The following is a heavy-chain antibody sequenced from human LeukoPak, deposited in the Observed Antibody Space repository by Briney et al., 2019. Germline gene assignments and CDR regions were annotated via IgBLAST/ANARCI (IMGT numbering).Heavy chain of an antibody. CDR1: GGSISSGGYY. J-gene: IGHJ5*02. CDR3: ARGSSDSSGYYGFRPWGFDP. D-gene: IGHD3-22*01. CDR2: IYYSGST. V-gene: IGHV4-31*03. Sequence: SQTLSLTCTVSGGSISSGGYYWSWIRQHPGKGLEWIGYIYYSGSTYYNPSLKSRVTISVDTSKNQFSLKLRSVTAADTAGYYCARGSSDSSGYYGFRPWGFDPWGQGTLVTVSS.